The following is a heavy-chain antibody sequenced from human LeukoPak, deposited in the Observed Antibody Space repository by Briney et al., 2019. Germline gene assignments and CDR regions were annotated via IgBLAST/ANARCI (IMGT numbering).Heavy chain of an antibody. D-gene: IGHD3-16*01. CDR1: GDSFSSYH. CDR2: ISSSGRT. J-gene: IGHJ4*02. CDR3: ARVGRGDHTWGSYYCDH. Sequence: SDTLSLTCSVSGDSFSSYHWSWLRQPPGEGLEWIGYISSSGRTSYNPSLKSRVPISVDTSKNQFSLPLTSVPAADTAVYYCARVGRGDHTWGSYYCDHWGQGTLVTVSS. V-gene: IGHV4-59*13.